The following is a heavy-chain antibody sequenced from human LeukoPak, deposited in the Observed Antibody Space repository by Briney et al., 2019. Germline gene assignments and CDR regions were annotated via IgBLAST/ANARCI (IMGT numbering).Heavy chain of an antibody. D-gene: IGHD3-10*02. CDR2: INGDGKTI. V-gene: IGHV3-74*03. J-gene: IGHJ6*04. Sequence: GGSLRLSCAASGFSFSNYWMHWVRQAPGKGLVWVSRINGDGKTITYAESVKGRFTVSRDNAKNSLYLQMNSLRAEDTAVYYCAELGITMIGGVWGKGTTVTISS. CDR3: AELGITMIGGV. CDR1: GFSFSNYW.